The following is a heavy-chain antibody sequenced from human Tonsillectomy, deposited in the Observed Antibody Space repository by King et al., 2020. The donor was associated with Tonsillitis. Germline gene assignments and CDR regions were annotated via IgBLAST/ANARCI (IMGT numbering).Heavy chain of an antibody. D-gene: IGHD1-1*01. V-gene: IGHV4-4*07. CDR3: ARDQPVGSTRFDY. CDR2: IHTSGTT. J-gene: IGHJ4*02. Sequence: VQLQESGPVLVKPSETLSLTFTVSGASMSSYYWSWIRQPAEKGLEWIGRIHTSGTTNYHPSLDSLVTLAVDTSKNQFSLTLTSMTAADTAVYYCARDQPVGSTRFDYWGQGILVTVSS. CDR1: GASMSSYY.